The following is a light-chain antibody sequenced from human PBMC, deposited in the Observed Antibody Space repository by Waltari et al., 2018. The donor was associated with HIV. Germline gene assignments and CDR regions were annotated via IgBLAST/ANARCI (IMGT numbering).Light chain of an antibody. V-gene: IGKV3-15*01. Sequence: EIVMTQSPATLSVSPGERATLSCRASQSVCSNLAWYQQKHGQAPRLLIYGASTKATGIPARFSGSGSGTEFTLTISSLQSEDFAVYYCQQYNNWPLLTFGGGTKVEIK. CDR3: QQYNNWPLLT. J-gene: IGKJ4*01. CDR2: GAS. CDR1: QSVCSN.